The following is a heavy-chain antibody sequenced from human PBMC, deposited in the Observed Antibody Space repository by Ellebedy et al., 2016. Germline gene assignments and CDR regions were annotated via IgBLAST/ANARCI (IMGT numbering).Heavy chain of an antibody. CDR3: AKPPAGDSSWDDWYFDL. D-gene: IGHD3-22*01. CDR2: ISGSGGST. CDR1: GFTFSSYA. Sequence: GESLKISCAASGFTFSSYAMSWVRQAPGKGLEWVSAISGSGGSTYYADSVKGRFTISRDNSKNTLYLQMNSLRAEDTAVYYCAKPPAGDSSWDDWYFDLWGRGTLVTVSS. V-gene: IGHV3-23*01. J-gene: IGHJ2*01.